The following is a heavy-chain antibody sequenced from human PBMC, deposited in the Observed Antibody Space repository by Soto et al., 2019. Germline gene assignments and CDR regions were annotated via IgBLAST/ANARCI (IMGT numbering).Heavy chain of an antibody. CDR2: IGASGATT. D-gene: IGHD3-16*01. Sequence: RISGASCRYIVRSGGLNSVRKNPGKGLEWVSAIGASGATTFYADSVKGRFSISRDNSKNTLYLQMNSLRAVDTAVYYCAKVLSDAFPLDVFDIWGQGTMVTVSS. J-gene: IGHJ3*02. CDR3: AKVLSDAFPLDVFDI. CDR1: RYIVRSGG. V-gene: IGHV3-23*01.